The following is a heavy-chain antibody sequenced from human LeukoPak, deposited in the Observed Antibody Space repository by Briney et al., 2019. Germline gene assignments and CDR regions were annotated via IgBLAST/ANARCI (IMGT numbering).Heavy chain of an antibody. CDR1: GFTFSNYN. Sequence: TGGSLRLSCAASGFTFSNYNMNWVRQAPGKGLEWVSYITRRSSSIYYADSVKGRFTISRDNAQNSLYLQMNSLRDEDTAVYYCARDSRFGKLLIPYFDYWGQGTLVTVS. V-gene: IGHV3-48*02. CDR3: ARDSRFGKLLIPYFDY. J-gene: IGHJ4*02. CDR2: ITRRSSSI. D-gene: IGHD3-10*01.